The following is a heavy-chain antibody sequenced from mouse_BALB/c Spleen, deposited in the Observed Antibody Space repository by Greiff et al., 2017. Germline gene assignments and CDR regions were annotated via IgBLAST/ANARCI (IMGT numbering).Heavy chain of an antibody. V-gene: IGHV14-3*02. Sequence: DVKLVESGAELVKPGASVKLSCTASGFNIKDTYMHWVKQRPEQGLEWIGRIDPANGNTKYDPKFQGKATITADTSSNTAYLQLSSLTSEDTAVYYCARCYGNYLYAMDYWGQGTSVTVSS. CDR2: IDPANGNT. CDR3: ARCYGNYLYAMDY. J-gene: IGHJ4*01. D-gene: IGHD2-1*01. CDR1: GFNIKDTY.